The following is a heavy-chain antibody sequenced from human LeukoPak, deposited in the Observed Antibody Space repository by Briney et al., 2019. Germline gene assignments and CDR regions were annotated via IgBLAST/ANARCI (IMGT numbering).Heavy chain of an antibody. D-gene: IGHD6-13*01. CDR1: GDSISSGYF. CDR2: INHSGST. Sequence: PSETLSLTCAVSGDSISSGYFWAWIREPPVKGLEWIGSINHSGSTFYNPSLKSRVTISVDTSKNQFSLKLTSVTAADTAVYYCARGLGTNQDDWGQGTLVTVSS. J-gene: IGHJ4*02. CDR3: ARGLGTNQDD. V-gene: IGHV4-38-2*01.